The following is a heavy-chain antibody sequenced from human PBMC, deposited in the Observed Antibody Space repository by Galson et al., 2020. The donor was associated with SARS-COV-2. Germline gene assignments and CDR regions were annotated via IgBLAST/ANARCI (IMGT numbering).Heavy chain of an antibody. CDR3: ARGTRDITMIVMIVTTVNKFFMRRHWFDP. Sequence: SQASETLSLTCAVYGGSFSGYYWSWIRQPPGKGLEWIGEINHSGSTNYNPSLKSRVTISIDTSKNQFSLKLSSVTAADTAVYYCARGTRDITMIVMIVTTVNKFFMRRHWFDPWGQGTLVTVSS. J-gene: IGHJ5*02. D-gene: IGHD3-22*01. V-gene: IGHV4-34*01. CDR1: GGSFSGYY. CDR2: INHSGST.